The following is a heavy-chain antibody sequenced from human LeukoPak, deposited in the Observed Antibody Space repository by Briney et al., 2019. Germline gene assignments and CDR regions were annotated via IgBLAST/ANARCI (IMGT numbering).Heavy chain of an antibody. CDR2: ISSSSSYI. Sequence: GGSLRLSCAASGFTFSSYSMNWVRQAPGKGLEWVSSISSSSSYIYYADSVKGRFTISRDNAKNSLYLQMNSLRAEDTAVYYCASGPVVTPGQFYYWGQGTLVTVSS. D-gene: IGHD4-23*01. J-gene: IGHJ4*02. CDR3: ASGPVVTPGQFYY. V-gene: IGHV3-21*01. CDR1: GFTFSSYS.